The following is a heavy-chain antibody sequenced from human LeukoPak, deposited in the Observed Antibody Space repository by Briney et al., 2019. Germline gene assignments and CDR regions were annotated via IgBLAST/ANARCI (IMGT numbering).Heavy chain of an antibody. Sequence: GGSLRLSCAASGFTFSSYAMSWVRQAPGKGLEWVAVIAYDGSNKYYADSVKGRFTISRDNSKNTLYLQMNSLRAEDTAVYYCAKSDYDILTGYSWWYYYGMDVWGQGTTVTVSS. J-gene: IGHJ6*02. D-gene: IGHD3-9*01. V-gene: IGHV3-30*18. CDR1: GFTFSSYA. CDR3: AKSDYDILTGYSWWYYYGMDV. CDR2: IAYDGSNK.